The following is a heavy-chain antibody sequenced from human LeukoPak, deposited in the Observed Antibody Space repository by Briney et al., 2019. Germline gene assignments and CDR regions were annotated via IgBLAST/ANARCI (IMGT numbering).Heavy chain of an antibody. J-gene: IGHJ4*02. Sequence: GGSLRLSCAASGFTVSSSFIYWVRRAPGKGLEWVSFIHRDDKTYYADSVRGRFTISRDNSKNTLYVQMNSLRDEDTAVYYCAKDQRWESPHYLDSWGQGTLVTVSS. CDR3: AKDQRWESPHYLDS. CDR1: GFTVSSSF. D-gene: IGHD1-26*01. V-gene: IGHV3-53*01. CDR2: IHRDDKT.